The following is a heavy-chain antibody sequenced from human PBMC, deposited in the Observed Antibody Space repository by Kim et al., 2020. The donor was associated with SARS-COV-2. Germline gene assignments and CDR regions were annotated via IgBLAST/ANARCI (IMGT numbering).Heavy chain of an antibody. CDR3: ARDHVRSTVTTPYYYYYGMDV. CDR1: GFTFSSYS. Sequence: GGSLRLSCAASGFTFSSYSMNWVRQAPGKGLEWVSYISSSSSTIYYADSVKGRFTISRDNAKNSLYLQMNSLRDEDTAVYYCARDHVRSTVTTPYYYYYGMDVWGQGTTVTVSS. V-gene: IGHV3-48*02. J-gene: IGHJ6*02. CDR2: ISSSSSTI. D-gene: IGHD4-4*01.